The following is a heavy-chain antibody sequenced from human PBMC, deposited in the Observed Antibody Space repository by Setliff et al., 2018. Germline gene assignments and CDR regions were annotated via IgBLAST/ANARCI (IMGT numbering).Heavy chain of an antibody. CDR3: IRDTSGRDAFDI. Sequence: GGSLRLSCAASGFTFSSYAMTWVRQAPGKGLEWVSGVSGYGSRTYYADSVKGRSTISRDNSQNTMYLQMNSLRAEDTAVYYCIRDTSGRDAFDIWGQGTMVTVSS. D-gene: IGHD6-19*01. CDR1: GFTFSSYA. V-gene: IGHV3-23*01. J-gene: IGHJ3*02. CDR2: VSGYGSRT.